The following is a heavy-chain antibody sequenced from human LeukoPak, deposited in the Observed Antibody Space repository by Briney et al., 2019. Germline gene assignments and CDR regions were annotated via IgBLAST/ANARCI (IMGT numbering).Heavy chain of an antibody. CDR1: GFTFSNYW. CDR2: INRDGSST. Sequence: GGSLRLSCAASGFTFSNYWMHWVRQAPGKGLVWVSRINRDGSSTSYADSVKGRFTISRDNAKNTLYLQMNSLRAEDTAVYYCARGLRGYSGYVPFDYWGQGTLVTVSS. D-gene: IGHD5-12*01. V-gene: IGHV3-74*01. CDR3: ARGLRGYSGYVPFDY. J-gene: IGHJ4*02.